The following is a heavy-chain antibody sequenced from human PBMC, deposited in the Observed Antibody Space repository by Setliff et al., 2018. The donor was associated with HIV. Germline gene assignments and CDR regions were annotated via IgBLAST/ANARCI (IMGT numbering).Heavy chain of an antibody. CDR1: GGSIRTGAYY. CDR2: IYTSGST. D-gene: IGHD6-6*01. V-gene: IGHV4-39*07. Sequence: PSETLSLTCTVSGGSIRTGAYYWGWIRQPPGKGLEWIGSIYTSGSTNYNPSLKSRVTMSVDTSKNQFSLKLSSVTAADTAVYYCARAEQLALGDYYYMDVWGKGTTVTVSS. CDR3: ARAEQLALGDYYYMDV. J-gene: IGHJ6*03.